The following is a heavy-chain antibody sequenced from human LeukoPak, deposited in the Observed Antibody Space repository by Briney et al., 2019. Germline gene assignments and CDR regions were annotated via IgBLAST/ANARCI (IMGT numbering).Heavy chain of an antibody. CDR1: GGSFSGYY. D-gene: IGHD7-27*01. V-gene: IGHV4-34*01. CDR3: ARALQTGDNAFDI. Sequence: SETLSLTCAVYGGSFSGYYWSWIRQPPGKGLEWIGEINHSGSTNYNPSLKSRVTISVDTSKNQFSLKLNSVTPEDTAVYYCARALQTGDNAFDIWGQGTMVTVSS. CDR2: INHSGST. J-gene: IGHJ3*02.